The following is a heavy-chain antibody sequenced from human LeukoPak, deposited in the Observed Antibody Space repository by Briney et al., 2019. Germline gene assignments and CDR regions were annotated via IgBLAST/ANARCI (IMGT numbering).Heavy chain of an antibody. CDR1: GFTFISYE. V-gene: IGHV3-23*01. D-gene: IGHD1-26*01. Sequence: GGSLRLSCAASGFTFISYEMNWVRQAPGKGLEWVSTISDNGAYTYYADSLKGRFTISRDNSKNTLYLQMNNLRAEDTAVYYCAKNLLGSGSYSWYFDLWGRGTLVTVSS. CDR2: ISDNGAYT. J-gene: IGHJ2*01. CDR3: AKNLLGSGSYSWYFDL.